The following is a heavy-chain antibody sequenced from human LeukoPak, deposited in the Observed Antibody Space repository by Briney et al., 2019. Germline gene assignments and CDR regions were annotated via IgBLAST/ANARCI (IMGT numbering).Heavy chain of an antibody. D-gene: IGHD6-19*01. V-gene: IGHV3-23*01. CDR1: GFTFSSYA. Sequence: GGSLRLSCAASGFTFSSYAMSWVRQAPGKGLEWVSAISGSGGSTYYADSVKGRFTISRDNSKNTLYLQMNSLRAEDTAVYHCASRTVAGTDYWGQGTLVTVSS. J-gene: IGHJ4*02. CDR2: ISGSGGST. CDR3: ASRTVAGTDY.